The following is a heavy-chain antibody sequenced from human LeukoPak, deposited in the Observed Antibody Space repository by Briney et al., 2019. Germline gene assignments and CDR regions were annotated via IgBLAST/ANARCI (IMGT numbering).Heavy chain of an antibody. Sequence: PGGSLRLSCAASGFTFTYHWMTWVRQAPGKGLEWVAYINNDGAVKNYVESVKGRFTISRDNARNSVYLQMNSLRAEDTAVYYCAKDSYSNGDFWGQGALVTVSS. D-gene: IGHD6-25*01. CDR3: AKDSYSNGDF. CDR2: INNDGAVK. CDR1: GFTFTYHW. V-gene: IGHV3-7*01. J-gene: IGHJ4*02.